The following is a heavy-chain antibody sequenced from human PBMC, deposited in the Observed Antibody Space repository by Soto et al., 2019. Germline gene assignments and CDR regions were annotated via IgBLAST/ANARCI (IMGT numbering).Heavy chain of an antibody. CDR3: ASTNLNYYDSSGYYYYYYGMDV. CDR1: GYSFTSYW. Sequence: ESLKISCKGSGYSFTSYWIGWVRQMPGKGLEWMGIIYPGDSDTRYSPSFQGQVTISADKSISTAYLQWSSLKASDTAMYYCASTNLNYYDSSGYYYYYYGMDVWGQGTTVTVSS. D-gene: IGHD3-22*01. J-gene: IGHJ6*02. CDR2: IYPGDSDT. V-gene: IGHV5-51*01.